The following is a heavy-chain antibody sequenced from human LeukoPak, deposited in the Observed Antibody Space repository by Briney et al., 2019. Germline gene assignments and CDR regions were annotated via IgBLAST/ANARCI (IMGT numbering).Heavy chain of an antibody. Sequence: GGSLRLSCAASGFTFDDYTMHWVRQAPGKGLEWVSLISWDGGSTYYADSVEGRFTISRDNAKNSLFLQMNSLRGEDTAVYYCARDGTPNYSTGWVYMDVWGKGTTVTISS. D-gene: IGHD6-25*01. J-gene: IGHJ6*04. V-gene: IGHV3-43*01. CDR3: ARDGTPNYSTGWVYMDV. CDR1: GFTFDDYT. CDR2: ISWDGGST.